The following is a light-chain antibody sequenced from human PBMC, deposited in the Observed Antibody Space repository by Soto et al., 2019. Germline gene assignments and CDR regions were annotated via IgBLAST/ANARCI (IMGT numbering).Light chain of an antibody. CDR2: AAS. V-gene: IGKV1-27*01. CDR1: QGISNY. Sequence: DIPMTQSPSSLSASVGDRVTITCRASQGISNYLAWYQQKPGKVPKLLIYAASTLQSGVPSRFSGRGSGTDVNLTISSLQPEDVATYYCQKYNSAPWPFGQGTKVEIK. J-gene: IGKJ1*01. CDR3: QKYNSAPWP.